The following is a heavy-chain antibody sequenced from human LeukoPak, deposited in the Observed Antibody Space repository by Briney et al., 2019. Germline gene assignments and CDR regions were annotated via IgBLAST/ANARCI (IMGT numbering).Heavy chain of an antibody. CDR2: ISAYNGNT. Sequence: ASVKVSCKASGYTFTNYGISWVRQAPGQGLECMGWISAYNGNTKYVQKFQGRVTMTTDTSTSTAYVELRSLRSDDTAVYYCARDLTHRRNYDNSGYQIVSAFWGQGTLVTVSS. CDR3: ARDLTHRRNYDNSGYQIVSAF. J-gene: IGHJ4*02. CDR1: GYTFTNYG. D-gene: IGHD3-22*01. V-gene: IGHV1-18*01.